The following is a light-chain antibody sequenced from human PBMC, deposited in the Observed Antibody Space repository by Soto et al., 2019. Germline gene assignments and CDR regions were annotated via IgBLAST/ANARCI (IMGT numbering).Light chain of an antibody. CDR2: DVG. V-gene: IGLV2-14*03. J-gene: IGLJ1*01. CDR3: SSFTSSMTNV. Sequence: QSVLTQPASVSGSPGQSITISCTGTSSDVGGYNSVSWYQVHPGKAPNLILYDVGDRPSGVSYRFSGSKSGNTASLTISGLQAADEADYFCSSFTSSMTNVFGSGAK. CDR1: SSDVGGYNS.